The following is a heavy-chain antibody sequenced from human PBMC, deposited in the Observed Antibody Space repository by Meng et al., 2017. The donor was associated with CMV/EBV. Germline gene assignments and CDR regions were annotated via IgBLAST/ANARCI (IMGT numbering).Heavy chain of an antibody. CDR3: AREVASQWLSYYFDD. Sequence: GASLMISCAASGFTFSSYAMHWVRQAPGKGLEWVAVISYDGSNKYYADSVKGRFTISRDNSKNTLYLQMNRLRAEDTAVYYCAREVASQWLSYYFDDWGQGTLVTVSS. CDR2: ISYDGSNK. CDR1: GFTFSSYA. J-gene: IGHJ4*02. D-gene: IGHD6-19*01. V-gene: IGHV3-30-3*01.